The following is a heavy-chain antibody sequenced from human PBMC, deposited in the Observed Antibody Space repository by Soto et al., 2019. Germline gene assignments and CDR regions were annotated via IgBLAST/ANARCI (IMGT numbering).Heavy chain of an antibody. V-gene: IGHV4-4*02. D-gene: IGHD3-3*01. CDR3: ARAWGCFDFRYFDL. Sequence: QVQLQESGPGLVRPSGTLSLTCDVSSGSISSGNWWIWIRQPPGKGLEWIGEISQSGSTNYNPSLKSRVTISLGKSKNQFSLKLTSVTAADTAVYYCARAWGCFDFRYFDLWGRGTLVTVSS. CDR2: ISQSGST. J-gene: IGHJ2*01. CDR1: SGSISSGNW.